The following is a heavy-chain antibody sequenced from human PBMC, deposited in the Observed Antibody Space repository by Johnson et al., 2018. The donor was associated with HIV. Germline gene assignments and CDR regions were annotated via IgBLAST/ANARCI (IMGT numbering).Heavy chain of an antibody. CDR2: IYSGGST. D-gene: IGHD2-21*01. Sequence: EVQLVESGGGVVQPGGSLRLSCAASGFTVSSNYMNWVRQAPGKGLEWVSVIYSGGSTYYADSVKGRFTLSRDNSKNTLYLQMNSLRPEDTAVYFWSRGGGCGGDCYSGYDAFDIWGQGTMVTVSS. CDR3: SRGGGCGGDCYSGYDAFDI. V-gene: IGHV3-66*02. J-gene: IGHJ3*02. CDR1: GFTVSSNY.